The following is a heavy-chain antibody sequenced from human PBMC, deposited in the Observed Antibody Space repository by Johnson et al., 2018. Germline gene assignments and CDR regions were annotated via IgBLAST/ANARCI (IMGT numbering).Heavy chain of an antibody. V-gene: IGHV4-59*08. CDR3: GRHRRYYYDSSGYYWTAYYYYGMDV. CDR2: IYYSGST. D-gene: IGHD3-22*01. J-gene: IGHJ6*02. Sequence: QVQLQESGPGLVKPSETLSLTCTVSGGSISSYYWSWIRQPPGKGLEWIGYIYYSGSTNYNPSLKSRVTISVDPSKNQFSLNLSSVTAADTAVYYCGRHRRYYYDSSGYYWTAYYYYGMDVWGQGTTVTVSS. CDR1: GGSISSYY.